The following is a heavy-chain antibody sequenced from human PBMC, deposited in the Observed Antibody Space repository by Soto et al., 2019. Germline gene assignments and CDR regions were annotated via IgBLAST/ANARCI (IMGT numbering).Heavy chain of an antibody. CDR2: IYPGDSDT. D-gene: IGHD6-13*01. Sequence: GESLKISCKGSGYSFTSYWIGWVRQMPGKGLEWMGIIYPGDSDTRYSPSFQGQVTISADKSISTAYLQWSGLKASDTAMYYCARRAEAAYYYYGMDVWGQGTNVTVSS. CDR3: ARRAEAAYYYYGMDV. J-gene: IGHJ6*02. V-gene: IGHV5-51*01. CDR1: GYSFTSYW.